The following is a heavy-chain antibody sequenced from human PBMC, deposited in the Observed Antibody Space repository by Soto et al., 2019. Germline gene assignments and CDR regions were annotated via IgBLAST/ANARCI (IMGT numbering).Heavy chain of an antibody. D-gene: IGHD1-26*01. CDR1: GFIFSNYV. J-gene: IGHJ4*02. V-gene: IGHV3-23*04. Sequence: EVQLVDSGGGLVQPGGSLRLSCAASGFIFSNYVMSWVRQAPGKGLEWVSSISGSGGTSYYADSVKGRFTISRENSKNTLYLQMNSLRAEDTAIYYCAKRPRALLTFDYWGQGTLVTVSS. CDR2: ISGSGGTS. CDR3: AKRPRALLTFDY.